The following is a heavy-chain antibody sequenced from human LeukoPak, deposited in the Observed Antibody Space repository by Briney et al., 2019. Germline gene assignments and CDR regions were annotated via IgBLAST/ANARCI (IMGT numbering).Heavy chain of an antibody. V-gene: IGHV7-4-1*02. Sequence: GASVKVSCKASGYTFTSYAMNWVRQAPGQGLEWMGWINTNTGNPTYAQGFTGRFVFSLDTSVSTAYLQISSLKAEDTAVYYCAKDLTDSDDYGDFYFDYWGQGTLVTVSS. CDR2: INTNTGNP. D-gene: IGHD4-17*01. CDR1: GYTFTSYA. CDR3: AKDLTDSDDYGDFYFDY. J-gene: IGHJ4*02.